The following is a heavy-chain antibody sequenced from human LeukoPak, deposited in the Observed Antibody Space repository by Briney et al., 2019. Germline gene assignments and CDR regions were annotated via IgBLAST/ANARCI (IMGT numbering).Heavy chain of an antibody. Sequence: SVKVSCKASGGTFSSYAISWVRQAPGQGLEWMGRIIPILGIANYAQKFQGRVTITADKSTSTAYMELSSLRSEDTAVYYCARDGYFGTAMVFDYYGMDVWGQGTTVTVSS. J-gene: IGHJ6*02. CDR2: IIPILGIA. CDR1: GGTFSSYA. V-gene: IGHV1-69*04. CDR3: ARDGYFGTAMVFDYYGMDV. D-gene: IGHD5-18*01.